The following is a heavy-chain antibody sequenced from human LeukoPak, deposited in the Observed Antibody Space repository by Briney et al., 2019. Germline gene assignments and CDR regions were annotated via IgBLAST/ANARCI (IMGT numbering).Heavy chain of an antibody. CDR1: GYTFTSYG. V-gene: IGHV1-18*01. CDR3: ARQPFYSGSYSGRAFDI. CDR2: ISAYNGNT. Sequence: ASVKVSCKASGYTFTSYGISWVRQAPGQGLEWMGWISAYNGNTNYAQKLQGRVTMTTDTSTSTAYMELRSLRSDDTAVYYCARQPFYSGSYSGRAFDIWGQGTMVTVSS. J-gene: IGHJ3*02. D-gene: IGHD1-26*01.